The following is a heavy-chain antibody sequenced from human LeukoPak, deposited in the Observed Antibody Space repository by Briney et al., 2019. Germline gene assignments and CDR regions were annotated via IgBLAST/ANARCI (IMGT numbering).Heavy chain of an antibody. V-gene: IGHV3-NL1*01. CDR1: GFTFVNYG. D-gene: IGHD3-10*01. Sequence: GGSLRLSCAASGFTFVNYGFHWVRQAPGKGLEWVSVIYSGGSTYYADSVKGRFTISRDNSKNTLYLQMNSLRAEDTAVYYCAKDPEGYYGSGSLQLDYWGQGTLVTVSS. CDR2: IYSGGST. J-gene: IGHJ4*02. CDR3: AKDPEGYYGSGSLQLDY.